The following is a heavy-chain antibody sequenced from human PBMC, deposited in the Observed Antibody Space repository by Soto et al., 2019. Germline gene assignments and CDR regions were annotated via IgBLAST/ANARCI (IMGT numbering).Heavy chain of an antibody. CDR2: INHSGTI. CDR3: ARADRTLVTSYSLDV. J-gene: IGHJ6*02. V-gene: IGHV4-34*01. D-gene: IGHD2-21*02. Sequence: SETLSLTCAVYGGSFSGYYWTWIRQPPGKGLEWIGEINHSGTINFNPSLKSRLTISLDTSKKHFSLKLSSVTDADTAAYYCARADRTLVTSYSLDVRGQGTTVTVSS. CDR1: GGSFSGYY.